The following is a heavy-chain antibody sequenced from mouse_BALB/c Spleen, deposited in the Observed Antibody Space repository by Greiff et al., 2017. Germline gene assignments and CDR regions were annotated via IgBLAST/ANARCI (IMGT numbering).Heavy chain of an antibody. CDR3: ARSPLFLPSMDY. D-gene: IGHD2-1*01. CDR2: ISYSGST. V-gene: IGHV3-8*02. CDR1: GDSITSGY. Sequence: EVKLMESGPSLVKPSQTLSLTCSVTGDSITSGYWNWIRKFPGNKLEYMGYISYSGSTYYNPSLKSRISITRDTSKNQYYLQLNSVTTEDTATYYCARSPLFLPSMDYWGQGTSVTVSS. J-gene: IGHJ4*01.